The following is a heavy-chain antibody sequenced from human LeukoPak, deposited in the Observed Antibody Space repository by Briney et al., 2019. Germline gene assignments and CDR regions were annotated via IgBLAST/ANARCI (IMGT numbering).Heavy chain of an antibody. CDR2: ISSNGGST. J-gene: IGHJ4*02. CDR3: VREDLGVDY. Sequence: GGSLRLSCAASGFTFSSYAMHWVRQAPGKGLEYVSTISSNGGSTYYAYSVKGRFSISRDNSKNTLYLQMGSLRAEDTAMYYCVREDLGVDYWGQGTLVTVSS. D-gene: IGHD1-26*01. V-gene: IGHV3-64*01. CDR1: GFTFSSYA.